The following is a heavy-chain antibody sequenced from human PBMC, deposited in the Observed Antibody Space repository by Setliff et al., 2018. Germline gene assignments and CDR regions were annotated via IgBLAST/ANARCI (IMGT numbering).Heavy chain of an antibody. V-gene: IGHV4-39*07. CDR3: ASAGHSGSWFPFDAFHI. Sequence: TLSLTCTVSGGSISSSSYYWNWIRQSPGKGLEWIGSIYYSGITYYNPYLKSRVTISVDTSKNQFSLKLSSVTAADTAVYYCASAGHSGSWFPFDAFHIWGQGTMVTVSS. CDR2: IYYSGIT. CDR1: GGSISSSSYY. D-gene: IGHD6-13*01. J-gene: IGHJ3*02.